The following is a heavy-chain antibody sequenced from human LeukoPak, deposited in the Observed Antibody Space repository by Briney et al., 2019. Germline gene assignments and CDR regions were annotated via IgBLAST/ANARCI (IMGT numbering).Heavy chain of an antibody. CDR3: ARASTTVPNLLDH. Sequence: GGSLRLSCAASGFTFSSYWMHWVRQAPGKGLVWVSRINSDGSSTSYADSVKGRFTISRDNAKNTLYLRTSSLRVEDTAVYYCARASTTVPNLLDHWGRGTLVTVSS. J-gene: IGHJ4*02. V-gene: IGHV3-74*01. CDR2: INSDGSST. CDR1: GFTFSSYW. D-gene: IGHD4-17*01.